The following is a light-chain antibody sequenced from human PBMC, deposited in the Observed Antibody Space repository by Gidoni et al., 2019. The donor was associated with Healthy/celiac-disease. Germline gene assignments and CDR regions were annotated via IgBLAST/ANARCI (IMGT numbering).Light chain of an antibody. J-gene: IGKJ3*01. CDR2: DAS. Sequence: DIQMTQSPSSLSASVGDRVTITCQASQDISNYLNWYQQKPGKAPKLLIYDASNLETGVPSRFSGSGSGTDFTLTISSLQPEDIATYYCQQNYSPPPITFGRGTKVEIK. CDR1: QDISNY. V-gene: IGKV1-33*01. CDR3: QQNYSPPPIT.